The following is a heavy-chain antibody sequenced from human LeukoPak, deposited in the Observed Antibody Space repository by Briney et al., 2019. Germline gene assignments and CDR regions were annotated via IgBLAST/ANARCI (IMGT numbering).Heavy chain of an antibody. CDR2: IIPIFGTA. CDR1: GGTFSSYA. D-gene: IGHD2-15*01. CDR3: ARAGEYCSGGSCYSGVYFDY. Sequence: SVKVSCKASGGTFSSYAISWVRQAPGQGLEWMGGIIPIFGTANYAQKFQGRVTITADESTSTAYMELSSLRSEDTALYYCARAGEYCSGGSCYSGVYFDYWGQGTLVTVSS. V-gene: IGHV1-69*13. J-gene: IGHJ4*02.